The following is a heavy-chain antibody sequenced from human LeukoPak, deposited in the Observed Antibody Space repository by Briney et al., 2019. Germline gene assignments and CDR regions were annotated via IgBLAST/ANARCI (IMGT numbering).Heavy chain of an antibody. J-gene: IGHJ6*03. CDR1: GFSFSTYN. D-gene: IGHD5-12*01. CDR3: ARDPYNGAYGNYYYYYMDA. Sequence: GGSLRLSCAASGFSFSTYNMNWVRQAPGKALEWVSSITSRGREIYYVDSVKGRFTISRDNAEKSLYLQMDSLRAEDTAVYYCARDPYNGAYGNYYYYYMDAWGQGTTVTVSS. V-gene: IGHV3-21*01. CDR2: ITSRGREI.